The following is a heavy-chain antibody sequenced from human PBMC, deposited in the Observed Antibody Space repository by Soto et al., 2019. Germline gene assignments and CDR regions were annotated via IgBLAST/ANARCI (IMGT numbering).Heavy chain of an antibody. Sequence: PGGSLRLSCAASGFTFSSYAMSWVRQAPGKGLEWVSAISGSGGSTYYADSVKGRFTISRDNSKNTLYLQMNSLRAEDTAVYYCAKSSGYRSSLFGYWGQATLVTVSS. CDR2: ISGSGGST. V-gene: IGHV3-23*01. J-gene: IGHJ4*02. D-gene: IGHD6-13*01. CDR1: GFTFSSYA. CDR3: AKSSGYRSSLFGY.